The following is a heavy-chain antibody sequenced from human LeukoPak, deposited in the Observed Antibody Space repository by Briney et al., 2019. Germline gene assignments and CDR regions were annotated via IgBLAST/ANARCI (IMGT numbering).Heavy chain of an antibody. CDR1: GGTFSSYA. Sequence: ASVKVSCKASGGTFSSYAISWVRQAPGQGLEWMGRIIPILGIANYAQKFQGRVTITADKSTSTAYMELSSLRSEDTAVYYCAREDLEIEAFDIWGQGTMVTVSS. D-gene: IGHD5-24*01. CDR3: AREDLEIEAFDI. CDR2: IIPILGIA. V-gene: IGHV1-69*04. J-gene: IGHJ3*02.